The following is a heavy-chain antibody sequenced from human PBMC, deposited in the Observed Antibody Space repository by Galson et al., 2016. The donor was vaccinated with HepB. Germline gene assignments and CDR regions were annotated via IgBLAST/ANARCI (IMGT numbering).Heavy chain of an antibody. D-gene: IGHD3-3*01. CDR3: TRDRGSNSWKGYGMDV. CDR2: GNPRTGST. J-gene: IGHJ6*02. V-gene: IGHV1-46*01. CDR1: GYTFINYY. Sequence: SVKVSCKASGYTFINYYMHWVRQAPGQGLEWMGIGNPRTGSTSYAQKFQDRVTVTRDTSTSTVYMELSSLRSEETAVYSCTRDRGSNSWKGYGMDVWGQGTTVTVSS.